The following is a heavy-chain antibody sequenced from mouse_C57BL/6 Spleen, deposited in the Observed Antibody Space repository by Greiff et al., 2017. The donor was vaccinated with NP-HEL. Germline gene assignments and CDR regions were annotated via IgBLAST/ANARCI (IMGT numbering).Heavy chain of an antibody. CDR3: ARYRYYGSSFYWYFDV. D-gene: IGHD1-1*01. Sequence: EVQVVESEGGLVQPGSSMKLSCTASGFTFSDYYMAWVRQVPEKGLEWVANINYDGSSTYYLDSLKSRFIISRDNAKNILYLQMSSLKSEDTATYYCARYRYYGSSFYWYFDVWGTGTTVTVSS. CDR1: GFTFSDYY. CDR2: INYDGSST. J-gene: IGHJ1*03. V-gene: IGHV5-16*01.